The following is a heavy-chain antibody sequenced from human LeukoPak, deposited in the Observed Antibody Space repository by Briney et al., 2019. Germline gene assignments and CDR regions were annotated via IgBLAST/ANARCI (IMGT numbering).Heavy chain of an antibody. CDR3: ARFDSSWSLIRNYYYYGMDV. V-gene: IGHV3-33*01. CDR1: GFTFSSYG. Sequence: GRSLRLSCAASGFTFSSYGMHWVRQAPGKGLEWVAVIWYDGSNKYYADSVKGRFTISRDNSKNTLYLQMNSLRAEDTAVYYCARFDSSWSLIRNYYYYGMDVWGQGPRSPSP. CDR2: IWYDGSNK. J-gene: IGHJ6*02. D-gene: IGHD6-13*01.